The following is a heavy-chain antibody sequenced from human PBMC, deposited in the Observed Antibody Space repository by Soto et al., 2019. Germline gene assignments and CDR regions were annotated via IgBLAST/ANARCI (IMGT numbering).Heavy chain of an antibody. D-gene: IGHD6-13*01. Sequence: GESLKISCQCSGYTFSNFWIGWVRQLPGQGLEWMGIIYPGDHETRYSLSFLGKVTISAEKSINTAYLQWSSLEASDSAFYFWARRPRSSPYFDVWGQGARGTVSP. CDR3: ARRPRSSPYFDV. CDR1: GYTFSNFW. V-gene: IGHV5-51*01. J-gene: IGHJ4*02. CDR2: IYPGDHET.